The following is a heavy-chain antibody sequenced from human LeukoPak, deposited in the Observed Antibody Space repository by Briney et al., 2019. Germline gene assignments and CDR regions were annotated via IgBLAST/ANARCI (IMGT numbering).Heavy chain of an antibody. CDR3: AREQLGLIDHWFDP. V-gene: IGHV4-59*01. Sequence: SETLSLTCTVSGVSIISYYLSWIRQPPGKGLEWIGYIYYSGSPTYNPPLKSRVNISVDTSENQFSLKLSSVTAADTAVYYCAREQLGLIDHWFDPWGQGTLVTVSS. D-gene: IGHD7-27*01. CDR2: IYYSGSP. CDR1: GVSIISYY. J-gene: IGHJ5*02.